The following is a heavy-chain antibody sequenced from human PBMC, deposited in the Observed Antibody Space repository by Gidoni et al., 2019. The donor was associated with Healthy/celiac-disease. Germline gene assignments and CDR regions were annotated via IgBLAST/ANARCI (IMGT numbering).Heavy chain of an antibody. J-gene: IGHJ5*02. D-gene: IGHD6-19*01. CDR3: AREGEQWRGDWFDP. Sequence: QVQLVESGGGVVQPGRSLRLSCAASGFTFRSYGMHWVRQAPGKGLEWVAVIWYDGSNKYYADSVKGRFTISRDNSKNTLYLQMNSLRAEDTAVYYCAREGEQWRGDWFDPWGQGTLVTVSS. V-gene: IGHV3-33*01. CDR2: IWYDGSNK. CDR1: GFTFRSYG.